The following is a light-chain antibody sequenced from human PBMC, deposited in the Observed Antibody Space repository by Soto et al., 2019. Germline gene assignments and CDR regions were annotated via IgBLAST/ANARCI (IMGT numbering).Light chain of an antibody. V-gene: IGKV3-15*01. J-gene: IGKJ1*01. CDR3: QQYNDWPLT. CDR1: QSVSSN. CDR2: GAS. Sequence: EIVMTQSPATLSVSPGERATLSCRASQSVSSNLAWYQQKPGQAPRLLIYGASTRATGIPTRFSGTGSGTEFTLTISSQQSEDFALYYCQQYNDWPLTFGQGTKVDIK.